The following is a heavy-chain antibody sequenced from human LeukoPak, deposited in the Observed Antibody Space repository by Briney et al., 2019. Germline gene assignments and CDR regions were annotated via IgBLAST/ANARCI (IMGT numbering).Heavy chain of an antibody. Sequence: GGSLRLSCAASGFTFSDYYMSWIRQAPGKGLEWVSYISSSGSTIYYADSVTGRFTISRDNSKNTLYLQMNSLTVEDTAVYYCARVGGSGYYYFDYWGQGTLVTVSS. CDR2: ISSSGSTI. CDR1: GFTFSDYY. V-gene: IGHV3-11*01. D-gene: IGHD3-10*01. J-gene: IGHJ4*02. CDR3: ARVGGSGYYYFDY.